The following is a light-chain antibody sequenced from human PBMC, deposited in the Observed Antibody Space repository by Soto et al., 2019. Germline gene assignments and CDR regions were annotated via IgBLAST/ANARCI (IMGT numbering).Light chain of an antibody. J-gene: IGKJ2*01. V-gene: IGKV1-6*01. Sequence: AIQLTQSPSSLSVSVGDRVTITCRASQDSRNDLGWYQQTPGKAPKLLIFCTSNLQTGVPSRFSGSGSGTDFTLTISSLQPEDFAIYYCLQDYIYPYTFGQGTKLEIK. CDR1: QDSRND. CDR3: LQDYIYPYT. CDR2: CTS.